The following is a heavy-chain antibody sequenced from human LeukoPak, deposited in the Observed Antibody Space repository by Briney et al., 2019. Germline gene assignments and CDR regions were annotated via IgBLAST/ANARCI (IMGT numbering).Heavy chain of an antibody. V-gene: IGHV1-69*13. D-gene: IGHD5-12*01. CDR1: GGTFSSYA. CDR3: ARGKGYSGYAYYYGMDV. CDR2: IIPIFGTA. Sequence: ASVKVSCKASGGTFSSYAISWVRQAPGQGLEWMGGIIPIFGTANYAQKFQGRVTITADESTSTAYMELSSLRSEDTAVYYCARGKGYSGYAYYYGMDVWGQGTTVTVSS. J-gene: IGHJ6*02.